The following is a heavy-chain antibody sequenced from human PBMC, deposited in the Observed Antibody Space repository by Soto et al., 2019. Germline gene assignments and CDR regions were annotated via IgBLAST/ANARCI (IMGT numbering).Heavy chain of an antibody. CDR3: ARDLGEYVGTVYFDY. CDR1: GYSISRGYY. CDR2: MHHSGTT. V-gene: IGHV4-38-2*02. J-gene: IGHJ4*02. Sequence: SETLSLTCAVSGYSISRGYYWVLIRHPPGKVLEWIGNMHHSGTTYYNPSLKSRFTMSIDTSKNQFSLKLRSVTAADTALYYCARDLGEYVGTVYFDYWGRGTRITVSS. D-gene: IGHD5-18*01.